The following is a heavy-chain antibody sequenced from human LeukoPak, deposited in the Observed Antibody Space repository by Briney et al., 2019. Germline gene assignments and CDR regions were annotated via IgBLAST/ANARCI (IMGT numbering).Heavy chain of an antibody. Sequence: PSETLSLTCAVYGGSFGGYYWSWIRQPPGKGLEWIGYIYYSGSTNYNPSLKSRVTISVDTSKNQFSLKLSSVTAADTAVYYCAREGSSSPFDYWGQGTLVTVSS. CDR1: GGSFGGYY. CDR3: AREGSSSPFDY. D-gene: IGHD6-6*01. J-gene: IGHJ4*02. V-gene: IGHV4-59*01. CDR2: IYYSGST.